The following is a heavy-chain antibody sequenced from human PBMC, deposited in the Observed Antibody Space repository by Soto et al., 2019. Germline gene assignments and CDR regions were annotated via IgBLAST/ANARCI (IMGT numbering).Heavy chain of an antibody. CDR1: EFIFSDYG. CDR2: ISASGGNR. D-gene: IGHD7-27*01. Sequence: EVQMLESGGGLARPGGSLRLSCVGSEFIFSDYGMTWVRQAPGKGLEWVATISASGGNREYRDSLKGRFTISRDNSKNTLYLQLNGLTADDTAVYYCAKVAGGLGYFDLWGRGILVTVCS. CDR3: AKVAGGLGYFDL. V-gene: IGHV3-23*01. J-gene: IGHJ2*01.